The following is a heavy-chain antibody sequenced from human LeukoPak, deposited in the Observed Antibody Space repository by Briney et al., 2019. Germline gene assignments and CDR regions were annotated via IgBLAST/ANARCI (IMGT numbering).Heavy chain of an antibody. V-gene: IGHV3-23*01. CDR3: AKGAFRGVGVALYFDY. J-gene: IGHJ4*02. D-gene: IGHD3-3*01. CDR1: GFTFSTYA. Sequence: GGSLRLSCEGSGFTFSTYAMTWVRQAPGKGLEWVSVLSGGGDTTSYADSVKGRFTISRDNSKNTLFLQMNGLRAEDTAVYFCAKGAFRGVGVALYFDYWGQGPLVTVSS. CDR2: LSGGGDTT.